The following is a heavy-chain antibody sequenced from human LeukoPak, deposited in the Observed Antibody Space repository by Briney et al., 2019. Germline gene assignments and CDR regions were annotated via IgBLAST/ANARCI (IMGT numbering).Heavy chain of an antibody. J-gene: IGHJ4*02. Sequence: SETLSLTCTVSGGSISSYYWSWIRRPPGKGLEWIGEINHSGSTNYNPSLKSRVTISVDTSKNQFSLKLSSVTAADTAVYYCARGKFRLRGTCFDYWGQGTLVTVSS. CDR1: GGSISSYY. CDR3: ARGKFRLRGTCFDY. V-gene: IGHV4-34*01. D-gene: IGHD1-1*01. CDR2: INHSGST.